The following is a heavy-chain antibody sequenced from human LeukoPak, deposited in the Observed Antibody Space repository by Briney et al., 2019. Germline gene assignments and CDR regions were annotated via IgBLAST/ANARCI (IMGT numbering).Heavy chain of an antibody. Sequence: ASVKVSCKASGYTFTSYYMHWVRQAPGQGLEWMGLINPTSGSTGYAQKFQGRVTMTRDMSTSTDYMELSSLRSEDTAVYYCARGDCSSTSCYSPSSSWQTFDIWGQGTMVAVSS. CDR3: ARGDCSSTSCYSPSSSWQTFDI. CDR2: INPTSGST. D-gene: IGHD2-2*01. J-gene: IGHJ3*02. V-gene: IGHV1-46*01. CDR1: GYTFTSYY.